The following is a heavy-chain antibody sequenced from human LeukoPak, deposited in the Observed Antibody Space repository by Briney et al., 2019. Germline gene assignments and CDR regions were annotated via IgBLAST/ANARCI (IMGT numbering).Heavy chain of an antibody. V-gene: IGHV3-7*01. Sequence: GGSLRLSCAASGFTFSSYWMSWVRQAPGKGLEWVANIKQGGSEKYYVDSVKGRFTISRDNAKNSLYLQMNSLRAEDTAVYYCAREGDSSGYTVWFDPWGQGTLVTVSS. CDR2: IKQGGSEK. CDR1: GFTFSSYW. CDR3: AREGDSSGYTVWFDP. D-gene: IGHD3-22*01. J-gene: IGHJ5*02.